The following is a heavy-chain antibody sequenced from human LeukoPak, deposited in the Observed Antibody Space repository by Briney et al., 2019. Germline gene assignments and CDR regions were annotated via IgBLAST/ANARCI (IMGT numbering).Heavy chain of an antibody. Sequence: GGSLRLSCAASGFTVSSNYMSWVRQAPGKGLEWVSVIYSSGSTYYAEPAMGRFTTSRDNTTNTPYHQINSLRAEEAAVYYCARGGYYGSGRDYYWGQGTLVTVSS. CDR3: ARGGYYGSGRDYY. V-gene: IGHV3-53*01. J-gene: IGHJ4*02. CDR2: IYSSGST. CDR1: GFTVSSNY. D-gene: IGHD3-10*01.